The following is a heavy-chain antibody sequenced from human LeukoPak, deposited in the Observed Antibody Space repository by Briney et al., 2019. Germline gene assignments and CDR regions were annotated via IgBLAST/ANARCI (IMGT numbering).Heavy chain of an antibody. CDR1: GFTFGSYS. Sequence: GGSLRLSCAASGFTFGSYSMNWVRQAPGKGLEWVSSISSSSSYIYYADSVKGRFTISRDNAKNSLYLQMNSLRAEDTAVYYCARDVDNGGSFDYWGQGTLVTVSS. CDR2: ISSSSSYI. V-gene: IGHV3-21*01. D-gene: IGHD2-15*01. CDR3: ARDVDNGGSFDY. J-gene: IGHJ4*02.